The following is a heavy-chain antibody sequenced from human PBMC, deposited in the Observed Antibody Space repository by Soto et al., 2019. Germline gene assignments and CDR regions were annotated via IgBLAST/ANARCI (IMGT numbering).Heavy chain of an antibody. CDR1: GYTFTSYA. D-gene: IGHD5-12*01. J-gene: IGHJ4*02. Sequence: ASVKVSCKASGYTFTSYAMHWVRQAPGQRLEWMGWINAGNGNTKYSQKFQGRVTITRDTSASTAYMELSSLRSEDTAVYYCARDIWRWLQWEYYFDYWGQGTLVTVSS. CDR3: ARDIWRWLQWEYYFDY. CDR2: INAGNGNT. V-gene: IGHV1-3*01.